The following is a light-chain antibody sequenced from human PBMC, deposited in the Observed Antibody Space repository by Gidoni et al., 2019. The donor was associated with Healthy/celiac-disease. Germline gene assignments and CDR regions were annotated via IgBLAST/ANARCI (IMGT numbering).Light chain of an antibody. J-gene: IGKJ1*01. CDR3: QQLNSYPWT. CDR2: GAF. CDR1: QGISSY. Sequence: DIQLTQSPSLLSASVGDRVTNTCRASQGISSYLAWYQQKPGKAPKLLIYGAFTLQSGVPSRFSGSGSGTEFTLTISSLQPEDFATYCCQQLNSYPWTFGQGTKVEIK. V-gene: IGKV1-9*01.